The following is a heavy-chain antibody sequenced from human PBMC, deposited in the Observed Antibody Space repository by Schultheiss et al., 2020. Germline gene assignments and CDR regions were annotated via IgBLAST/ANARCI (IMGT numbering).Heavy chain of an antibody. D-gene: IGHD1-14*01. V-gene: IGHV4-31*03. CDR2: IHHSGGT. J-gene: IGHJ4*02. CDR3: ASNHSSESFFDF. Sequence: SETLSLTCTVSGGSISSGNYYWNWIRQHPGKGLEWIGNIHHSGGTYYNPSLKSRVTISIDTSKNQLSLKVSSVTAADTAVYYCASNHSSESFFDFWGQGTLVTV. CDR1: GGSISSGNYY.